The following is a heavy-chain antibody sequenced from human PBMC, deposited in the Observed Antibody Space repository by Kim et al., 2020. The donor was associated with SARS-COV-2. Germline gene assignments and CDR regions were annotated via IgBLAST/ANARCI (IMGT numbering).Heavy chain of an antibody. CDR1: GFTFSGSG. J-gene: IGHJ6*02. V-gene: IGHV3-73*01. Sequence: GGSLRLSCAASGFTFSGSGMHWVRQASGKGREWVGRIRSKVNSYATAYAASVKGRVTISRDDSKNMAYLQMNSLKTEDTAVYYCTREGDYYGMDGWGQRTTVSVS. CDR3: TREGDYYGMDG. CDR2: IRSKVNSYAT.